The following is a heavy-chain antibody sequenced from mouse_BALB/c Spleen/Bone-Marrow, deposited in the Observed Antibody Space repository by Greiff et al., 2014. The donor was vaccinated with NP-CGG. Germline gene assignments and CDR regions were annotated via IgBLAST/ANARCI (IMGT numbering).Heavy chain of an antibody. Sequence: VQLQQPGAELAKPGASVKLSCTASGFNIKDTHMHWVKQRPEQGLEWIGRIDPANGNTKYDPKFQGKATITADTSSNTAYLQLSSLTSEDTAVYYCARWEYYAMDYWGQGTSVTVSS. CDR1: GFNIKDTH. J-gene: IGHJ4*01. D-gene: IGHD4-1*01. CDR2: IDPANGNT. V-gene: IGHV14-3*02. CDR3: ARWEYYAMDY.